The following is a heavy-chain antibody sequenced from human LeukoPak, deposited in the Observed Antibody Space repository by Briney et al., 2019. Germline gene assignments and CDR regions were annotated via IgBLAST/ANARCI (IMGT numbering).Heavy chain of an antibody. V-gene: IGHV1-69*04. Sequence: ASVKVSCKASGGTFSSYAISWVRQAPGQGLEWMGRIIPILGIANYAQKFQGRVTITADKSTSTAYMELSSLRSEDTAVYYCAREGNPLGYCSGGSCPEYYFDYSGQGTLVTVSS. D-gene: IGHD2-15*01. CDR2: IIPILGIA. J-gene: IGHJ4*02. CDR1: GGTFSSYA. CDR3: AREGNPLGYCSGGSCPEYYFDY.